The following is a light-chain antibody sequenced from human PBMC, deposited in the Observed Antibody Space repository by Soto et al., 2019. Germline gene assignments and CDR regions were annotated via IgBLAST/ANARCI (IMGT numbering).Light chain of an antibody. J-gene: IGLJ2*01. CDR2: SDN. CDR3: ASWDDSLKGVI. CDR1: SSNIGRNT. V-gene: IGLV1-44*01. Sequence: QSVLTQPPSASGTPGQRVTISCSGGSSNIGRNTVNWYQQLPGTAPKLLIYSDNQRPSGVPDRFSGSNSGTSASLAISGLQSEDDADYYCASWDDSLKGVIFGGGTKLTVL.